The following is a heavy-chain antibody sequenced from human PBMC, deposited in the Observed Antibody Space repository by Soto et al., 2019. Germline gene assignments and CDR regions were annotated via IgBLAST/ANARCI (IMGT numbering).Heavy chain of an antibody. CDR2: ISYDGSNK. Sequence: GGSLRLSCAASGFTFDSYGMHWVRQAPGKGLEWVAVISYDGSNKFYADSVKGRFTISRDHSKNTLFLQMSSLRAEDTAVYYCAKDIGGVWFGGGMAVWGQGTTVTVSS. J-gene: IGHJ6*02. V-gene: IGHV3-30*18. CDR3: AKDIGGVWFGGGMAV. CDR1: GFTFDSYG. D-gene: IGHD3-10*01.